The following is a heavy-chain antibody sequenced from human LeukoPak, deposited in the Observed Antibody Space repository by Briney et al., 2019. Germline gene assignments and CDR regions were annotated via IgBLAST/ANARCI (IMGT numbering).Heavy chain of an antibody. D-gene: IGHD4-23*01. CDR2: IYYSGST. CDR3: ARAINYGGNLDNWFDP. Sequence: PSETLSLTCTVSGGSISSYYWSWIRQPPGKGLEWIGYIYYSGSTNYNPSLKSRVTISVDTSKNQFSLKLSSVTAADTAVYYCARAINYGGNLDNWFDPWGQGSLVTVSS. J-gene: IGHJ5*02. V-gene: IGHV4-59*12. CDR1: GGSISSYY.